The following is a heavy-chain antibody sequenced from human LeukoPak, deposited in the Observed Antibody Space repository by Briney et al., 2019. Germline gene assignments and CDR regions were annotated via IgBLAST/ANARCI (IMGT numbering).Heavy chain of an antibody. CDR3: AKDGDYGGNIDY. D-gene: IGHD4-23*01. CDR2: INSDGSST. Sequence: PGGSLRLSCAASGFTFSSYWMHWVRQAPGKGLVWVSRINSDGSSTSYADSVKGRFTISRDNAKNTLYLQMNSLRAEDTAVYYCAKDGDYGGNIDYWGQGTLVTVSS. V-gene: IGHV3-74*01. CDR1: GFTFSSYW. J-gene: IGHJ4*02.